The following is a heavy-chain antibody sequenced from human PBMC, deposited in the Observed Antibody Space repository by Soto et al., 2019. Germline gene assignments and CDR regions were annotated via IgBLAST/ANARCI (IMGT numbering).Heavy chain of an antibody. CDR3: AKATATGGGAFDI. V-gene: IGHV3-23*01. CDR2: ILVGGST. CDR1: GFTCSSYD. Sequence: GSLRLSCAASGFTCSSYDMSWVRQAPGKGLEWVSTILVGGSTHYPDSVKGRFTISRDNSKNTVFLQMNSLTPGDTAVYYCAKATATGGGAFDICGQGKLVTV. J-gene: IGHJ3*02. D-gene: IGHD2-8*02.